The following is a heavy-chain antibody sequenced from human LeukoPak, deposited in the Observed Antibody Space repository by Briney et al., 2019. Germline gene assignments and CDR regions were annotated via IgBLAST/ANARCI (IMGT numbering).Heavy chain of an antibody. J-gene: IGHJ4*02. CDR2: IDDSGDST. D-gene: IGHD5-24*01. Sequence: GGSLRLSCAASGFTFTSFAMSWVRQAPGKGLEWVSGIDDSGDSTYYADSVKGRFTISRDNSKNTLYLQMSSLRAEDTAIYYCAKDRAGRRWLHFPFDSWGQGTLVTVSS. CDR1: GFTFTSFA. V-gene: IGHV3-23*01. CDR3: AKDRAGRRWLHFPFDS.